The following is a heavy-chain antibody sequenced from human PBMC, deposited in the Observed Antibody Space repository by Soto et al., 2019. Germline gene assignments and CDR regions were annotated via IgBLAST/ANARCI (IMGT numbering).Heavy chain of an antibody. CDR2: INWKSDI. CDR3: ASLIGTFDY. D-gene: IGHD3-16*01. Sequence: PGGSLRLSCAVSGFTFDDNAMHWVRQAPEKGLEWVSGINWKSDIGYADSVKGRFTISRDNAKSTLYLQMNSLRAEDTAVYYCASLIGTFDYWGQGTLVTVSS. J-gene: IGHJ4*02. V-gene: IGHV3-9*01. CDR1: GFTFDDNA.